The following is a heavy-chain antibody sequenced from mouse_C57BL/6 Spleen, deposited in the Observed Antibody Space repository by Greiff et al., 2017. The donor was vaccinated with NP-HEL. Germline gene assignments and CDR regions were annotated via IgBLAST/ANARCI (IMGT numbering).Heavy chain of an antibody. CDR1: GFTFSDYG. Sequence: EVQRVESGGGLVKPGGSLKLSCAASGFTFSDYGMHWVRQAPEKGLEWVAYISSGSSTIYYADTVKGRFTISIDNAKNTLSLHMTSLRSEDTAMYYCARELTGTGRFAYWGQGTLVTVSA. J-gene: IGHJ3*01. V-gene: IGHV5-17*01. D-gene: IGHD4-1*01. CDR3: ARELTGTGRFAY. CDR2: ISSGSSTI.